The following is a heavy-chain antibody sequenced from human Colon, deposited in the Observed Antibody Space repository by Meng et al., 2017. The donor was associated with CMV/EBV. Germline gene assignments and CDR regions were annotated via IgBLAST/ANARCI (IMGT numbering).Heavy chain of an antibody. V-gene: IGHV3-23*03. Sequence: GGSLRLSCATSGFTFSDHYMDWVRQAPGKGLEWVSMIYSESTGSSTYYGDSVKGRFTISRDKSKNMLYLQMNNLRAEDTAVYYCAKIPTSSLPDYWGQGTLVTVSS. CDR2: IYSESTGSST. CDR1: GFTFSDHY. J-gene: IGHJ4*02. CDR3: AKIPTSSLPDY.